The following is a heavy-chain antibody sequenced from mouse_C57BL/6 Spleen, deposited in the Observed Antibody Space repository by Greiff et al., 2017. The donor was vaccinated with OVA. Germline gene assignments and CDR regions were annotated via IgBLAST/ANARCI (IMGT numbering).Heavy chain of an antibody. J-gene: IGHJ2*01. Sequence: EVNLVESGEGLVKPGGSLKLSCAASGFTFSSYAMSWVRQTPEKRLEWVAYISSGGDYIYYADTVKGRFTISRDNARNTLYLHMSSLKSEDTDMYYCTRGGSYGYDFDYWGKGTTLTVSS. CDR2: ISSGGDYI. CDR3: TRGGSYGYDFDY. V-gene: IGHV5-9-1*02. CDR1: GFTFSSYA. D-gene: IGHD2-2*01.